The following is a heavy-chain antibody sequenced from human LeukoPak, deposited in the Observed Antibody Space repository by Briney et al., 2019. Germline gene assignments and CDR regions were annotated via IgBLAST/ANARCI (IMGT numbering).Heavy chain of an antibody. CDR3: ARDSSYSGYDWNFDY. CDR1: GYTFTSYG. Sequence: ASVKVSCKASGYTFTSYGISWVRQAPRQGLEWMGWIRAYNGNTNYAQKLQGRVTMTTDTSTSTAYMELRSLRSDDTAVYYCARDSSYSGYDWNFDYWGQGTLVTVSS. V-gene: IGHV1-18*01. CDR2: IRAYNGNT. J-gene: IGHJ4*02. D-gene: IGHD5-12*01.